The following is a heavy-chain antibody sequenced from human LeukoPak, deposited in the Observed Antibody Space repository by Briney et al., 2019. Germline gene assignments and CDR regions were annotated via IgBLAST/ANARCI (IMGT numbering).Heavy chain of an antibody. Sequence: SETLSLTCTVSGGSISSNTYYWGWIRQPPGKGLEWIGSIYYSGRTYYNPSLKSRVTISVDTSKNQFSLKLSSVTAADTAVYYCARRGGANWFDPWGQGTLVTVSS. CDR3: ARRGGANWFDP. J-gene: IGHJ5*02. CDR2: IYYSGRT. D-gene: IGHD3-10*01. CDR1: GGSISSNTYY. V-gene: IGHV4-39*01.